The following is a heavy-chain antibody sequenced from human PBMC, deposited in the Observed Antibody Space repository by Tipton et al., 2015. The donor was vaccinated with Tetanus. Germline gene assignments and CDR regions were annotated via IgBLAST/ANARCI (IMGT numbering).Heavy chain of an antibody. CDR3: ASRRRTNGDYALDY. Sequence: TLSLTCTVSGGSISSGGYYWSWIRQHPGKGLEWIGYIYYRGSTYYNPSLKSRVTISVDTSKNQFSLKLSSVTAADTAVYYCASRRRTNGDYALDYWGQGTLVTVSS. CDR2: IYYRGST. J-gene: IGHJ4*02. D-gene: IGHD4-17*01. V-gene: IGHV4-31*03. CDR1: GGSISSGGYY.